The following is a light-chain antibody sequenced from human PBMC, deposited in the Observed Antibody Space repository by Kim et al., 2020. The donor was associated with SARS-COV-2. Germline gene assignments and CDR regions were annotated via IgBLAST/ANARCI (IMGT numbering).Light chain of an antibody. CDR3: QQYNSDPWT. CDR1: QSIRSY. J-gene: IGKJ1*01. V-gene: IGKV1-5*01. CDR2: DAS. Sequence: ASVGDRVTIACRASQSIRSYLAWYQQKPGKAPKFLIYDASSLESGVPSRFSGSGSGTEFTLTISSLQPDDFATYYCQQYNSDPWTFGQGTKVDIK.